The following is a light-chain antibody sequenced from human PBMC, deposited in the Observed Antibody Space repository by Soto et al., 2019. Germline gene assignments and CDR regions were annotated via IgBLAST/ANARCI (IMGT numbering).Light chain of an antibody. J-gene: IGKJ5*01. CDR2: GVS. Sequence: ESVLTQSPGTLSLSPGERATLSCRASQSVSSNYLAWYQQKPGQAPRVLIYGVSSRATGIPDRFSGSGSGTDFTLTISRLEPEDFAVYYCQQYGSSPITFGQGTRLEIK. V-gene: IGKV3-20*01. CDR1: QSVSSNY. CDR3: QQYGSSPIT.